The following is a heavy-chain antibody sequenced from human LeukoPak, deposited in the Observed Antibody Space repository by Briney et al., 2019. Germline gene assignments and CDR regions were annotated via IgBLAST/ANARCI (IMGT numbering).Heavy chain of an antibody. CDR2: IWYDGSNK. CDR1: GFTFSSYG. Sequence: GGSLRLSCAASGFTFSSYGMHWVRQAPGKGLEWVAVIWYDGSNKYYADSVKGRFTISRDNSKNTLFLQMNSLRAEDTAVYYCAKNLYCGGGSCYPSALGMDVWGQGTTVTVSS. V-gene: IGHV3-33*06. CDR3: AKNLYCGGGSCYPSALGMDV. D-gene: IGHD2-15*01. J-gene: IGHJ6*02.